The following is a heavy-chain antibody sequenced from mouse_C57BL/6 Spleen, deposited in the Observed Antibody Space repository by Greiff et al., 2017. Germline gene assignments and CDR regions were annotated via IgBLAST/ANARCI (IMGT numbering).Heavy chain of an antibody. CDR3: SRARFITTAPFDY. CDR1: GYTFTSYW. CDR2: IYPGNSDT. D-gene: IGHD1-1*01. V-gene: IGHV1-5*01. Sequence: VQLQQPGTVLARPGASVKMSCKTSGYTFTSYWMHWVKQRPGQGLEWIGAIYPGNSDTSYNQKFKGKAKLTAVTSACTAYMELSSLTFADSAVDVCSRARFITTAPFDYWGQGTTLTVSA. J-gene: IGHJ2*01.